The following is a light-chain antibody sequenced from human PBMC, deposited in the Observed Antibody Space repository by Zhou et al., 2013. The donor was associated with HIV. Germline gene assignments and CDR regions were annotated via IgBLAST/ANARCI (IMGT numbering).Light chain of an antibody. CDR2: AAS. V-gene: IGKV3-20*01. Sequence: EIVLTQSPGTLSLSPGERATLSCRANQSVSSNYLAWYQQKAGQSPRLLIYAASSRATGIPDRFSGSGSGTDFTLTITRLEPEDFAVFYCQQYDRSPLTFGGGTKVEIK. CDR3: QQYDRSPLT. J-gene: IGKJ4*01. CDR1: QSVSSNY.